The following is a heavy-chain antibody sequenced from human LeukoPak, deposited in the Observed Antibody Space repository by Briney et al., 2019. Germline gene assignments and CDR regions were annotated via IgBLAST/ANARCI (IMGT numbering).Heavy chain of an antibody. CDR1: GGSISRNY. V-gene: IGHV4-4*07. CDR3: ARHSSMTTVTFDY. D-gene: IGHD4-17*01. Sequence: SDTLSLTCTVSGGSISRNYWSWIRQPAGKGLEWIGRIYTSGTTNYSPSLTSRVTMSVDTSKNQFSLKLSSVTAADTAVYYCARHSSMTTVTFDYWGQGALVTVSS. CDR2: IYTSGTT. J-gene: IGHJ4*02.